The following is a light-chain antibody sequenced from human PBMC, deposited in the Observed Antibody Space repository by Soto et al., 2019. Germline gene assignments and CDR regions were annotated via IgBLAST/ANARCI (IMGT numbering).Light chain of an antibody. Sequence: QSVLTQLASVSGSPGQSITISCTGTSSDVGGYNYVSWYQHHPGKAPKLMIYDVSNRPSGVSNRFSGSKSGNTASLTISGLQPEDEADYYCSSYTTSNTRQIVFGTGTKVTVL. J-gene: IGLJ1*01. V-gene: IGLV2-14*03. CDR2: DVS. CDR1: SSDVGGYNY. CDR3: SSYTTSNTRQIV.